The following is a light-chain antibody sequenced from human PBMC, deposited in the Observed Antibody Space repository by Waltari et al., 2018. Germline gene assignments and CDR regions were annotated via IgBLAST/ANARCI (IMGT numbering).Light chain of an antibody. V-gene: IGKV1-39*01. CDR3: QQSYSPLST. Sequence: SLSASVGDRVTITCRASQSISTYLNWYQQKPGKAPKLLISDTSSLQSGVPSRFSGRGSGTDFTLTISSLQAEDLATYYCQQSYSPLSTFGQGTKVEIK. CDR2: DTS. J-gene: IGKJ1*01. CDR1: QSISTY.